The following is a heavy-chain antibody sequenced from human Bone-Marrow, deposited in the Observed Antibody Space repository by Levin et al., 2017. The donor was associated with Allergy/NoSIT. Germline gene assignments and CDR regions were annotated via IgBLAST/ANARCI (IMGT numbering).Heavy chain of an antibody. CDR3: ARDKAGNPPGDAFDI. CDR2: IYHSGGT. D-gene: IGHD1-14*01. Sequence: SQTLSLTCTVSGYSISSGYFWGWIRQTPEKGLEWIGSIYHSGGTYYSPSLKSRVTISIDTSKNQFSLKLSSVTAADTAIYYCARDKAGNPPGDAFDIWGQGTMVTVSS. J-gene: IGHJ3*02. V-gene: IGHV4-38-2*02. CDR1: GYSISSGYF.